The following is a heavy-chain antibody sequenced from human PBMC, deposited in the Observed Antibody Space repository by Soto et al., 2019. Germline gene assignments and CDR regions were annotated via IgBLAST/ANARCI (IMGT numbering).Heavy chain of an antibody. CDR1: GYTFTSYG. D-gene: IGHD1-26*01. CDR3: ARDTAVGLCDY. Sequence: QVQLVQSGAEVKKPGASVKVSCKASGYTFTSYGISWVRQAPGQGLEWMGWINPYNGNTKYAQKLQGRVTMTTDTSTCTAFMELRSLRSNDTAVHYCARDTAVGLCDYWGQGTLVTVSS. V-gene: IGHV1-18*01. J-gene: IGHJ4*02. CDR2: INPYNGNT.